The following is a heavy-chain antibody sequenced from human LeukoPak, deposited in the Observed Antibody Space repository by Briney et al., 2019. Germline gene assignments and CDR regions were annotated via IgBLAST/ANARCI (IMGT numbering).Heavy chain of an antibody. V-gene: IGHV4-34*01. CDR2: INHSGST. J-gene: IGHJ3*02. Sequence: SETLSLTCAVYGGSFSTYYWSWIRQSPGKGLEWIGEINHSGSTNYNPSLKSRVTISVDTSKNQFSLKLSSVTAADTAVYYCAREKTTVVTPKAFDIWGQGTMVTVSS. D-gene: IGHD4-23*01. CDR3: AREKTTVVTPKAFDI. CDR1: GGSFSTYY.